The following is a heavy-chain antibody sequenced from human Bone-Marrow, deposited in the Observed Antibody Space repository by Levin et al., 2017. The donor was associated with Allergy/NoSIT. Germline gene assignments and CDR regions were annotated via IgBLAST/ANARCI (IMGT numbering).Heavy chain of an antibody. CDR1: GFTFSSYS. Sequence: GGSLRLSCAASGFTFSSYSMNWVRQAPGKGLEWVSSISSSSSYIYYADSVKGRFTISRDNAKNSLYLQMNSLRAEDTAVYYCARDAVQSGYDYYYDSSGYFGYWGQGTLVTVSS. D-gene: IGHD3-22*01. V-gene: IGHV3-21*01. J-gene: IGHJ4*02. CDR3: ARDAVQSGYDYYYDSSGYFGY. CDR2: ISSSSSYI.